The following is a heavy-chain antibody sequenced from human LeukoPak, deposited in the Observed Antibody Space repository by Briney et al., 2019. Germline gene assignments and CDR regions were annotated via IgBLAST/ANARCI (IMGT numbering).Heavy chain of an antibody. CDR1: GGSIRSYY. Sequence: SETLSLTCIVSGGSIRSYYWSWIRQPPGKGLEWIGYMSYSGSTNYNPSLKSRVTISVDTSKNQLSLKLSSVTAADTAVYYCAGVSIVYGMDVWGQGTTVTVSS. CDR3: AGVSIVYGMDV. V-gene: IGHV4-59*01. D-gene: IGHD3-3*02. J-gene: IGHJ6*02. CDR2: MSYSGST.